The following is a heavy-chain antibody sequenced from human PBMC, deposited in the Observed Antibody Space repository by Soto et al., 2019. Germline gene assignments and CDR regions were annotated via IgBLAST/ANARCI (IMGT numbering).Heavy chain of an antibody. V-gene: IGHV1-18*01. CDR1: GYTFTSYG. D-gene: IGHD3-10*01. Sequence: ASVEVSCKASGYTFTSYGISWVRQAPGQGLEWMGWISAYNGNTNYAQKLQGRVTMTTDTSTSTAYMELRSLRSDDTAVYYCARVQYYYGSGSESAYWGQGTLVTVSS. CDR3: ARVQYYYGSGSESAY. CDR2: ISAYNGNT. J-gene: IGHJ4*02.